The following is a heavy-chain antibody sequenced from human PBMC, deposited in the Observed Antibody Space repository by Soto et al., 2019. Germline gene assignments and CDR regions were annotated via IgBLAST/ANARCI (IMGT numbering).Heavy chain of an antibody. CDR1: GFTFSSYA. CDR3: AKGTYDSGGYYYSGSEYFEH. J-gene: IGHJ1*01. Sequence: GGSLRLSCAASGFTFSSYAMSWVRQAPGKGLEWVSAISGSGSSTYYADSVKGRFTISRDNSKNTLYLQMNSLRAEDTAVYYCAKGTYDSGGYYYSGSEYFEHWGQGTLVTVSS. V-gene: IGHV3-23*01. CDR2: ISGSGSST. D-gene: IGHD3-22*01.